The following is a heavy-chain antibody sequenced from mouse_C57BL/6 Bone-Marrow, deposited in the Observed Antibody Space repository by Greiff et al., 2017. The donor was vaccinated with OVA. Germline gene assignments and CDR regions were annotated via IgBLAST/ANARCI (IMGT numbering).Heavy chain of an antibody. CDR3: TTRGYSYYFDY. D-gene: IGHD2-3*01. Sequence: VQLKQSGAELVRPGDSVKLSCTASGFNIKDDYMHWVKQRPEQGLEWIGWIDPENGDTEYASKFQGKATITADTSSNTAYLQLSSLTSEDTAVYYCTTRGYSYYFDYWGQGTTLTVSS. V-gene: IGHV14-4*01. CDR1: GFNIKDDY. J-gene: IGHJ2*01. CDR2: IDPENGDT.